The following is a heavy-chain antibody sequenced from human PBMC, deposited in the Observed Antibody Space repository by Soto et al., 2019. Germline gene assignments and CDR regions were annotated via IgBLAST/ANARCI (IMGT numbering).Heavy chain of an antibody. V-gene: IGHV1-2*02. Sequence: QVQLVQSGAEVKKPGASVKVSCEASGYSFIDYYIHWVRQAPGQGFEWMGRISPKSGGTNYAQKFEGRVTMTWDTSLNTAYMELSSLKSDDTAVYYCARPPGYISDWYYFDLWGRGTRVTVSS. CDR3: ARPPGYISDWYYFDL. D-gene: IGHD3-9*01. J-gene: IGHJ4*02. CDR2: ISPKSGGT. CDR1: GYSFIDYY.